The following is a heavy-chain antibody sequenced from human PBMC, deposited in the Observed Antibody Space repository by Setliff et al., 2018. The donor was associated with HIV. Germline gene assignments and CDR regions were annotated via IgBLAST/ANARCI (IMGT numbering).Heavy chain of an antibody. V-gene: IGHV3-7*01. Sequence: GGSLRLSCAASGFSFSSHWMNWVRQAPGKGLEWVANIKPDQTEKNYVESVKGRFAISRDNDKSSMFLQMNSLRPEDTAVYLCANLWEVGAWGQGTLVTVSS. J-gene: IGHJ5*02. CDR1: GFSFSSHW. CDR3: ANLWEVGA. D-gene: IGHD1-26*01. CDR2: IKPDQTEK.